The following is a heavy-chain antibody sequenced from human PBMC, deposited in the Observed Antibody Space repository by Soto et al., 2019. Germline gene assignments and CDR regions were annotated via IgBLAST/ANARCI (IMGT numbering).Heavy chain of an antibody. D-gene: IGHD5-12*01. CDR3: AREWDGDGYNSGWFDP. Sequence: EGQLVESGGGLVLPGGSLRLSWAASGCNFSSNSMNWVRQAPGKGLEWVSYISSSSRTIYYADSVKGRFTISRDNAKNSLHLQMNSLRADDTAVYYCAREWDGDGYNSGWFDPWGQGTLVTLSS. J-gene: IGHJ5*02. CDR2: ISSSSRTI. V-gene: IGHV3-48*01. CDR1: GCNFSSNS.